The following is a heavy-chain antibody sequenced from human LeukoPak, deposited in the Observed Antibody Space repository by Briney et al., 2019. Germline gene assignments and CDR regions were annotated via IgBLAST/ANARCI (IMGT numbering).Heavy chain of an antibody. CDR3: ARVRYSYGYYYAMDV. CDR2: IYYSGST. Sequence: KASETLSLTCTVSSGSISSSSYYWGWIRQPPGEGLEWIGNIYYSGSTYYNPSLKSRVTISVDTSKNQFSLNLSSVTAADSALYYCARVRYSYGYYYAMDVWGQGTTVTVSS. CDR1: SGSISSSSYY. J-gene: IGHJ6*02. V-gene: IGHV4-39*01. D-gene: IGHD5-18*01.